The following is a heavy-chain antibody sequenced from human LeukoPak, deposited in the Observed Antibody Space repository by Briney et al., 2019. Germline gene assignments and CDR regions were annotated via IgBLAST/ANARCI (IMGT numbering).Heavy chain of an antibody. CDR1: GFPFSGSA. Sequence: GGSLRLSCAASGFPFSGSAMHWVRQASGKGLEWVGRIRSKANTYATAYAASVKGRFTISRDDSKNTAYLQMNSLKTEDTAVYYCTRQEVTTVDYWGQGTLVTVSS. CDR2: IRSKANTYAT. V-gene: IGHV3-73*01. CDR3: TRQEVTTVDY. J-gene: IGHJ4*02. D-gene: IGHD4-17*01.